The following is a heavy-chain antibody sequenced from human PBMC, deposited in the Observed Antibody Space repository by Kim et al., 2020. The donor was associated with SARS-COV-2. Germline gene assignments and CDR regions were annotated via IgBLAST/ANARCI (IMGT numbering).Heavy chain of an antibody. D-gene: IGHD3-3*01. Sequence: GGSLRLSCAASGFTFSSFWMHWVRQAPGTGLVWVSRINNVGSATTYADSVKGRFTISRDNAKSTLYLQMNSLRVEATAVYYCVRGSGNFGYGVGVWGQGTPVTVSS. CDR1: GFTFSSFW. J-gene: IGHJ6*02. CDR3: VRGSGNFGYGVGV. V-gene: IGHV3-74*01. CDR2: INNVGSAT.